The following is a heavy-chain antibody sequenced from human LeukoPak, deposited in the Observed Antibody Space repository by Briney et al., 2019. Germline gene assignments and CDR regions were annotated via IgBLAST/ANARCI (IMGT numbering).Heavy chain of an antibody. CDR2: IYHSGST. J-gene: IGHJ3*02. CDR3: ARNSSIAARGAFDI. V-gene: IGHV4-39*07. Sequence: PSETLSLTCTVSGGSISSSSYYWGWIRQPPGKGLEWIGSIYHSGSTYYNPSLKSRVTISVDTSKNQFSLKLSSVTAADTAVYYCARNSSIAARGAFDIWGQGTMVTVSS. D-gene: IGHD6-6*01. CDR1: GGSISSSSYY.